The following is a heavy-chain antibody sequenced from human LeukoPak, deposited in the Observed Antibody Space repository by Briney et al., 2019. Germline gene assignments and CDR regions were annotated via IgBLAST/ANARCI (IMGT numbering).Heavy chain of an antibody. D-gene: IGHD5-12*01. V-gene: IGHV3-48*03. Sequence: PGGSLRLSCAASGFTFSNYEMNWVRQAPGKGLEWISYISSSGINIYSADSVKGRFTISRDNAKNSLYLQMNSLRAEDTAAYYCARGPSGYHNTGGQGTLVTVSS. CDR1: GFTFSNYE. CDR2: ISSSGINI. CDR3: ARGPSGYHNT. J-gene: IGHJ4*02.